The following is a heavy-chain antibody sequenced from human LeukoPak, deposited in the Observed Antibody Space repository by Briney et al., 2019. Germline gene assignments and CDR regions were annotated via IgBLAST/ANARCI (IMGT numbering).Heavy chain of an antibody. D-gene: IGHD3-3*01. V-gene: IGHV4-34*01. CDR1: GFTFSSYA. CDR3: ARGSRFLEWLLS. Sequence: GSLRLSCAASGFTFSSYAMSWIRQPPGKGLEWIGEINHSGSTNYNPSLKSRVTISVDTSKNQFSLKLSSVTAADTAVYYCARGSRFLEWLLSWGQGTLVTVSS. J-gene: IGHJ5*02. CDR2: INHSGST.